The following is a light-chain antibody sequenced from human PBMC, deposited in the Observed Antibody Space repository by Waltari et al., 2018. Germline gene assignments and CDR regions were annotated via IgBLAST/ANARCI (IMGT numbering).Light chain of an antibody. V-gene: IGLV1-40*01. J-gene: IGLJ2*01. Sequence: SVLTPPPSVSVAPGQRVTTSCTGSRPNIGARYDLNWYQQLPGTPPKLLIYGNSTRPSGVPDRFSGSKSGTSASLAITGLQAEDEADYYCQSYDSSLSVVVFGGGTKLTVL. CDR1: RPNIGARYD. CDR2: GNS. CDR3: QSYDSSLSVVV.